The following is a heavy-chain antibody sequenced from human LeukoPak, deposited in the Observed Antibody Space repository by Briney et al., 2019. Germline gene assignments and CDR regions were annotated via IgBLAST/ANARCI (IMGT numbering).Heavy chain of an antibody. Sequence: PGGSLRLSCAASGFTFSSYAMSWVRQAPGKGLEWVSAISGSGGSTYYADSVKGRFTISRDNSKNTLSLQMNSLRAEDMAVYYCARVQSSGSYFWFDPWGQGTLVTVSS. J-gene: IGHJ5*02. D-gene: IGHD3-10*01. CDR2: ISGSGGST. CDR1: GFTFSSYA. V-gene: IGHV3-23*01. CDR3: ARVQSSGSYFWFDP.